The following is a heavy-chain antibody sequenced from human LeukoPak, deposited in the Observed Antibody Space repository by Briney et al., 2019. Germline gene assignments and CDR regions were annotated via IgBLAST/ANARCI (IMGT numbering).Heavy chain of an antibody. V-gene: IGHV4-59*08. D-gene: IGHD1-26*01. CDR3: CSGSTNYNPSLKSRVTISVDPSKNQFSLKLSSVTAADTAVYYCARGHDRNFFGSKPFDP. J-gene: IGHJ5*02. CDR1: GDSISDYY. CDR2: IPYNGST. Sequence: SETLSLTCTFSGDSISDYYWTWIRQPPGKGLEWVGYIPYNGSTNYNTSLKSRVPQSLETSNKQFSLKPSPATASAPARDFCCSGSTNYNPSLKSRVTISVDPSKNQFSLKLSSVTAADTAVYYCARGHDRNFFGSKPFDPWGQGTLVTVSS.